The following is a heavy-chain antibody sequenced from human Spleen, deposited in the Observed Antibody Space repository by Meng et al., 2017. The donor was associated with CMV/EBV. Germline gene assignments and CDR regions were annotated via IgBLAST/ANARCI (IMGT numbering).Heavy chain of an antibody. CDR1: GFTFNNYW. V-gene: IGHV3-74*01. CDR2: INSDGRST. J-gene: IGHJ5*02. CDR3: ARSEFDP. Sequence: GESLKISCVVSGFTFNNYWMHWVRQAPGKGLVWVSRINSDGRSTSYADSVKGRFTISRDNAKNTLYLQMNSLRAEDTAVYYCARSEFDPWGQGTLVTVSS.